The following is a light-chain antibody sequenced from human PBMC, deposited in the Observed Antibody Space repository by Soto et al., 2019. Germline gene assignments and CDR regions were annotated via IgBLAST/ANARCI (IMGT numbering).Light chain of an antibody. J-gene: IGKJ1*01. CDR3: HQRQSWPRT. CDR2: TAS. V-gene: IGKV1-9*01. CDR1: QDISTY. Sequence: IQLTQSPSSLSASVGDRVTITCLASQDISTYLAWYQQKPGKAPKLLIYTASTLQSGVPSRFSGSGSGTDFTLTISDVEPEDFAVYYCHQRQSWPRTFGQGTKVDI.